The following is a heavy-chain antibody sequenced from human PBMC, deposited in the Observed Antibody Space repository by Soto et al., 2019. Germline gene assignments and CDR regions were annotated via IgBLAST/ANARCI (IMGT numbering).Heavy chain of an antibody. CDR2: ISSNGGST. V-gene: IGHV3-64D*06. Sequence: GGSLRLSCSASGFTFSSYAMHWVRQAPGKGLEYVSAISSNGGSTYYADSVKGRFTISRDNSKNTLYLQMSSLRAGDTAVYYCVKGPYDILTGYYIRNWFDPWGQGTLVTVS. J-gene: IGHJ5*02. D-gene: IGHD3-9*01. CDR1: GFTFSSYA. CDR3: VKGPYDILTGYYIRNWFDP.